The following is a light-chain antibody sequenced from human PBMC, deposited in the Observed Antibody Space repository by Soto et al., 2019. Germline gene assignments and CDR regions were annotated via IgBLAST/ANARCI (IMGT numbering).Light chain of an antibody. CDR1: QSVSSSY. CDR2: GAS. CDR3: QQYGSSPKT. Sequence: EIVLTQPPGTLSLSPGERATLSCRASQSVSSSYLAWYQQKPGQAPRLLIYGASSRATGIPDRFSGSGSGTDFTLTISRLEPEDFAVYYCQQYGSSPKTFGQGTKWIS. J-gene: IGKJ1*01. V-gene: IGKV3-20*01.